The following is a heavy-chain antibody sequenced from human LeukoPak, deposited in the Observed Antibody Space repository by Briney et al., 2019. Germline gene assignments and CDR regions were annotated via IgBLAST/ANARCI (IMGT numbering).Heavy chain of an antibody. CDR2: ISSSSSYI. Sequence: GGSLRLSCAASGFTFSSYSMNWVRQAPGKGLEWVSSISSSSSYIYYADSVKGRFTISRDNAKNSLYLQMNSLRAEDTAVYYCARDRTPKAYGSGWRSLDYWGQGTLVTVSS. CDR1: GFTFSSYS. V-gene: IGHV3-21*01. D-gene: IGHD6-19*01. CDR3: ARDRTPKAYGSGWRSLDY. J-gene: IGHJ4*02.